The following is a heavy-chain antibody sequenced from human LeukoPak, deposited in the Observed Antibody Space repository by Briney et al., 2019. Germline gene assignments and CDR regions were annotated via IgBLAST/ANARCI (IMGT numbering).Heavy chain of an antibody. CDR2: ISSSSSYI. CDR3: ASILMTTVTLIDY. V-gene: IGHV3-21*01. CDR1: GFTFSSYS. Sequence: GGSLRLSCAASGFTFSSYSMNWVRQAPGKGLEWVSSISSSSSYIYYADSVKGRFTISRDNAKNSLYLQMNSLRAEDTAVYYCASILMTTVTLIDYWGQGTLVTVSS. D-gene: IGHD4-17*01. J-gene: IGHJ4*02.